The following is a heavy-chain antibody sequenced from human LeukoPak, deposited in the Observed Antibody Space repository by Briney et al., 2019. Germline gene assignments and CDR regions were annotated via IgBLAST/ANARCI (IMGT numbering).Heavy chain of an antibody. D-gene: IGHD2-21*01. CDR2: ISSSSSPI. J-gene: IGHJ4*02. CDR3: VSYSCGDFSYYLEY. CDR1: GFTFIDCY. V-gene: IGHV3-48*02. Sequence: GGSLTLSSAACGFTFIDCYMKWVRQAPGKGLEWVSYISSSSSPIYYADSVKGRFTISRGNAKNSLYLQMSSLRDEDTAVYFCVSYSCGDFSYYLEYRGQGTLVTVSS.